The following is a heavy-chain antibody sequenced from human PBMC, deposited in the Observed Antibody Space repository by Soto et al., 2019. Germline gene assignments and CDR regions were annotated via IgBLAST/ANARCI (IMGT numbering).Heavy chain of an antibody. V-gene: IGHV1-18*01. CDR2: ISAYNGNT. CDR3: VVAAQPYYFDY. CDR1: GCTFTSYG. Sequence: GASVKVSCKASGCTFTSYGISWVRQAPGQGLEWMGWISAYNGNTNYAQKLQGRVTKTTDTSTSTAYMELRSLRSDDTAVYYCVVAAQPYYFDYWGQGTLVTVSS. D-gene: IGHD2-15*01. J-gene: IGHJ4*02.